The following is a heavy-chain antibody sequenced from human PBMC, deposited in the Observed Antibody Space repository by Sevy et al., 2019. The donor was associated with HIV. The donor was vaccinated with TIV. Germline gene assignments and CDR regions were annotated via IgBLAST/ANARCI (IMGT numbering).Heavy chain of an antibody. D-gene: IGHD1-26*01. V-gene: IGHV3-21*06. CDR3: ARGPPDGSYDYFDY. Sequence: GGSLRLSCAASGFTFIRYNMNWVRQAPGKGLEWVSSVSGSSNYIYYAESLKGRFIISRDNVKDTLSLQMNSLRADDTAVYYCARGPPDGSYDYFDYWRQGTLVTVSS. CDR1: GFTFIRYN. CDR2: VSGSSNYI. J-gene: IGHJ4*02.